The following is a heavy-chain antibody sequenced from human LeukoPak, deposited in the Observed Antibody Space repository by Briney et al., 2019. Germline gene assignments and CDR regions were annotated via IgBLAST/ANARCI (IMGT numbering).Heavy chain of an antibody. Sequence: GWSLRLCCAASGFTFSSYAMSCGRQAPGKGLEWVANIKHDGSDKLYVDSVMGRFTISRDNAKNSLYLQMNSLRGEDTAVYYCARVGNDYAFDIWGQGTMVTVSS. D-gene: IGHD1-1*01. V-gene: IGHV3-7*01. CDR1: GFTFSSYA. CDR3: ARVGNDYAFDI. J-gene: IGHJ3*02. CDR2: IKHDGSDK.